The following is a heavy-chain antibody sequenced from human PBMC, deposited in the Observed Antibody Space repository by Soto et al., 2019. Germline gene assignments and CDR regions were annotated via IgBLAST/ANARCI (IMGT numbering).Heavy chain of an antibody. CDR1: GGSISTYY. V-gene: IGHV4-59*01. CDR3: ARDGLYLYYFDY. Sequence: SETLSLTCTVSGGSISTYYWSWIRQPPGKGLEWVGYIYYSGSTNYNPSLKSRVTISLDTSKNQFSLKLSSVTTADTAVYYCARDGLYLYYFDYWGQGTPVTVSS. D-gene: IGHD2-15*01. J-gene: IGHJ4*02. CDR2: IYYSGST.